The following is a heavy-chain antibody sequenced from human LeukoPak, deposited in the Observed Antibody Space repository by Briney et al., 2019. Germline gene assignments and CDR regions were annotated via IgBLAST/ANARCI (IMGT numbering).Heavy chain of an antibody. CDR3: ARGGVYSTSAVDY. CDR2: INSDGSST. V-gene: IGHV3-74*01. J-gene: IGHJ4*02. Sequence: PGGSLRLSCAASGFTFSSYWMHWVRQAPGKGLVWVSRINSDGSSTIYADSVKGRFTISRDNAKNTLYLQMNSLRADDTAVYYCARGGVYSTSAVDYWGRGTLVTVSS. CDR1: GFTFSSYW. D-gene: IGHD6-6*01.